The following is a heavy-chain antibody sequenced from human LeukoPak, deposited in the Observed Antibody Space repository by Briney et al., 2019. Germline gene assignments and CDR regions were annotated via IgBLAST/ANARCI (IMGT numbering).Heavy chain of an antibody. CDR2: IYYSGST. Sequence: SQTLSLTCNVSGGSISSGDYYWSWIRQPPGKGLEWIGYIYYSGSTYYNPSLKSRVTISVDTSKNQFSLKLSSVTAADTAVYYCARILVVPALYFDYWGQGTLVTVSS. J-gene: IGHJ4*02. CDR3: ARILVVPALYFDY. CDR1: GGSISSGDYY. D-gene: IGHD2-2*01. V-gene: IGHV4-30-4*08.